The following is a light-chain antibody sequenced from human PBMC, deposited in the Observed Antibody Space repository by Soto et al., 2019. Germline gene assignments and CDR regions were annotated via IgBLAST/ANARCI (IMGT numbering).Light chain of an antibody. CDR3: AAWYDSLNGWV. J-gene: IGLJ3*02. CDR2: SNN. V-gene: IGLV1-44*01. CDR1: SSNIGSNT. Sequence: QSVLAQPPSASGTPGQRVTISCSGSSSNIGSNTVNWYQQLPGTAPKLLIYSNNQRPSGVPDRFSGAKSGTSASLAISGLQSEDEAEYYCAAWYDSLNGWVFGGGTKLTVV.